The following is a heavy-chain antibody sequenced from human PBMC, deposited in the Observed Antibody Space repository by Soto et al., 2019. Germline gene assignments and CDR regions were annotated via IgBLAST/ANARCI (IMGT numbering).Heavy chain of an antibody. CDR2: ISGSGGST. D-gene: IGHD1-26*01. Sequence: PGGSLRLSCAASGFTFSSYAMSWVRQAPGKGLEWVSAISGSGGSTYYADSVTGRFTISRDNSKNTLYLQMNSLRAEDTAVYYCAKSWWELLGDSYYFDYWGQGTLVTVSS. CDR1: GFTFSSYA. J-gene: IGHJ4*02. V-gene: IGHV3-23*01. CDR3: AKSWWELLGDSYYFDY.